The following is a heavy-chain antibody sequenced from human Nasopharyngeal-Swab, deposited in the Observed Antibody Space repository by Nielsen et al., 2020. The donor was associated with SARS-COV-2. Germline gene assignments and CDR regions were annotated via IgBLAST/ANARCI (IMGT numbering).Heavy chain of an antibody. CDR2: INHSGST. J-gene: IGHJ4*02. D-gene: IGHD6-19*01. Sequence: RQAPGKGLEWIGEINHSGSTNYNPSLKSRVTISVDTSKNQFSLKLSSVTAADTAVYYCAGAVAGTGWDYWGQGTPVTVSS. V-gene: IGHV4-34*01. CDR3: AGAVAGTGWDY.